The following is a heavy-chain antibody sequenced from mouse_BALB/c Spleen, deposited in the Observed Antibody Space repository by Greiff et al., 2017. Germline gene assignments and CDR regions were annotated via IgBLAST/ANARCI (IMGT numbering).Heavy chain of an antibody. J-gene: IGHJ3*01. CDR3: ARHGTMTTHFAY. CDR1: GFTFSSYG. V-gene: IGHV5-6*01. Sequence: EVQRVESGGDLVKPGGSLKLSCAASGFTFSSYGMSWVRQTPDKRLEWVATISSGGSYTYYPDSVKGRFTISRDNAKNTLYLQMSSLKSEDTAMYYCARHGTMTTHFAYWGQGTLVTVSA. D-gene: IGHD2-4*01. CDR2: ISSGGSYT.